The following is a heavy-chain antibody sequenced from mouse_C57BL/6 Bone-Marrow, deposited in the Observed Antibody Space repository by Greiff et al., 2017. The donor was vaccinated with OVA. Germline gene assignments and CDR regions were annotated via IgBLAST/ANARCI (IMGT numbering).Heavy chain of an antibody. D-gene: IGHD1-1*01. J-gene: IGHJ2*01. V-gene: IGHV1-81*01. Sequence: QVQLKESGAELVRPGASVKLSCKASGYTFTSYGISWVKQRTGQGLEWIGEIYPRSGNTNYNEKFKGKATLTADKSSSTADMEHRRLTSEGSAVYVGARSPYDDGSSIDYWGQGNTLTVSS. CDR3: ARSPYDDGSSIDY. CDR1: GYTFTSYG. CDR2: IYPRSGNT.